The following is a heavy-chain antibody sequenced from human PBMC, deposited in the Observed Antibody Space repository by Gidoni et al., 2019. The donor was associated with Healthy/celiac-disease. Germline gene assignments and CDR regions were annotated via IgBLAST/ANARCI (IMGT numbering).Heavy chain of an antibody. CDR2: IRSKAYGGTT. V-gene: IGHV3-49*05. Sequence: EVQLVESGGGLVKPGRSLRLSCTASGFTFGDYAMSWFRQAPGKGLEWVGFIRSKAYGGTTEYAASVKGRFTISRDDSKSIAYLQMNSLKTEDTAVYYCTRVSGIRLWLDYFDYWGQGTLVTVSS. D-gene: IGHD5-12*01. CDR1: GFTFGDYA. CDR3: TRVSGIRLWLDYFDY. J-gene: IGHJ4*02.